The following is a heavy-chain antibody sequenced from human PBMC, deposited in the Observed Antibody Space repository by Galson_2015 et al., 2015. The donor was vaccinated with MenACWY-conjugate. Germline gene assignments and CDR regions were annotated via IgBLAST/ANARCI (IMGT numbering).Heavy chain of an antibody. CDR2: ISSTGSYI. J-gene: IGHJ5*02. Sequence: SLRLSCAASGFTFSNYNMNWVRQTPGKGLEWVSCISSTGSYIYYADSLKGRFTISRDNAKNSLYLQMNSLTSEDTVVYYCAKGTTASRPNWFDPWGQGTLVTVSS. V-gene: IGHV3-21*01. CDR3: AKGTTASRPNWFDP. D-gene: IGHD6-6*01. CDR1: GFTFSNYN.